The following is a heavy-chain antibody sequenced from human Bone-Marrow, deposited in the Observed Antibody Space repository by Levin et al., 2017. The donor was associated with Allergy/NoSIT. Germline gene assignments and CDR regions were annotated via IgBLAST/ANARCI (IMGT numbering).Heavy chain of an antibody. CDR1: GFTFSSYS. J-gene: IGHJ4*02. CDR3: ARSHGKRVIAVAEAFDY. Sequence: GGSLRLSCAASGFTFSSYSMNWVRQAPGKGLEWVSYISSSSSTIYYADSVKGRFTISRDNAKNSLYLQMNSLRAEDTAVYYCARSHGKRVIAVAEAFDYWGQGTLVTVSS. D-gene: IGHD6-19*01. V-gene: IGHV3-48*01. CDR2: ISSSSSTI.